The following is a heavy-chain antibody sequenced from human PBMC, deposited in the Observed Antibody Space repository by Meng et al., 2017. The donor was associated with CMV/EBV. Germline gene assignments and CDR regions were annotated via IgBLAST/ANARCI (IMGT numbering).Heavy chain of an antibody. CDR1: GFTFSSYG. V-gene: IGHV3-30*02. CDR2: IRYDGSNK. Sequence: GESLKISCAASGFTFSSYGMHWVRQAPGKGLEWVAFIRYDGSNKYYADSVKGRFTISRDNSKNTLYLQMNSLRAEDTAVYYCARDGRFSDISSGWYRDKYYYYGMDVWGQGTTVTVSS. J-gene: IGHJ6*02. D-gene: IGHD6-19*01. CDR3: ARDGRFSDISSGWYRDKYYYYGMDV.